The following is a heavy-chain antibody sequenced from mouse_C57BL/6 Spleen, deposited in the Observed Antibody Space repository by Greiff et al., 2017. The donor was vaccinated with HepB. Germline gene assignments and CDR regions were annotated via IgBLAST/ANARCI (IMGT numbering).Heavy chain of an antibody. V-gene: IGHV1-53*01. D-gene: IGHD2-2*01. CDR3: ARSEGGYAWFAY. CDR1: GYTFTSYW. J-gene: IGHJ3*01. Sequence: QVQLQQPGTELVKPGASVKLSCKASGYTFTSYWMHWVKQRPGQGLEWIGNINPSNGGTNYNEKFKGKATLTVDKSSSTAYMQLSSLTSEDSAVYYCARSEGGYAWFAYWGQGTLVTVSA. CDR2: INPSNGGT.